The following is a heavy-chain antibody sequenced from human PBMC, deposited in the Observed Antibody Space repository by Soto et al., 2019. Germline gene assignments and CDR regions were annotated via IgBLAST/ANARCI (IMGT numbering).Heavy chain of an antibody. V-gene: IGHV4-39*01. CDR1: GASISSSGYY. D-gene: IGHD3-16*01. CDR2: IDYIGNT. Sequence: QVQLQESGPGLVSPWGTLSLTCTVSGASISSSGYYWGWIRQAPGKGLEWIGSIDYIGNTYYNPSLKSRVTVSVDTSKNQISLQLNSVTAADTAVHYCVRGGLRYQQSSYCFDVWGQGTLVTVSS. J-gene: IGHJ4*02. CDR3: VRGGLRYQQSSYCFDV.